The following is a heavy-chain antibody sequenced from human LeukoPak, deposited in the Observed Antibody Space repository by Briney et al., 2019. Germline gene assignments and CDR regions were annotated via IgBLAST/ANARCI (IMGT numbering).Heavy chain of an antibody. J-gene: IGHJ4*02. Sequence: PSETLSLTCTVSGGSISSSSYYWGWIRQPPGKGLEWIGSIYYSGSTYYNPSLKSRVTISVDTSKNQFSLKLSSVTAADTAVYYCARNPWYRHFDYWGQGTLVTVSS. CDR3: ARNPWYRHFDY. CDR2: IYYSGST. V-gene: IGHV4-39*07. CDR1: GGSISSSSYY. D-gene: IGHD2-15*01.